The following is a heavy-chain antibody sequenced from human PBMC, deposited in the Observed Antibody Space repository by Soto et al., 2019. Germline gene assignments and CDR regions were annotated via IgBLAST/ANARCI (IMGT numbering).Heavy chain of an antibody. CDR1: GFTFSSYA. CDR2: ISGSGGST. D-gene: IGHD6-19*01. J-gene: IGHJ4*02. CDR3: AKDTIAVAGPTRGFDY. Sequence: GSLRLSCAASGFTFSSYAMSWVRQAPGKGLEWVSAISGSGGSTYYADSVKGRFTISRDNSKNTLYLQMNSLRAEDTAVYYCAKDTIAVAGPTRGFDYWGQGTLVTVSS. V-gene: IGHV3-23*01.